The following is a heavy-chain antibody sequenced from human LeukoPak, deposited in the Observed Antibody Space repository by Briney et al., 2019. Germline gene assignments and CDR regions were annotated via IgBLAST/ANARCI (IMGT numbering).Heavy chain of an antibody. J-gene: IGHJ2*01. CDR1: GGSISSGGYS. V-gene: IGHV4-30-2*01. Sequence: PSETLSLTCAVSGGSISSGGYSWSWIRQPPGKGLEWIGYIYHSGSTYYNPSLKSRVTISVGRSKNQFSLKLSSVTAADTAVYYCARSGYSYGYWYFDLWGRGTLVTVSS. D-gene: IGHD5-18*01. CDR3: ARSGYSYGYWYFDL. CDR2: IYHSGST.